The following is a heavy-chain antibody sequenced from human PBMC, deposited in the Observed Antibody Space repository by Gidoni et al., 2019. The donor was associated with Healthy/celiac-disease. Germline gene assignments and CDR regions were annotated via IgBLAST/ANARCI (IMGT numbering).Heavy chain of an antibody. V-gene: IGHV1-2*04. CDR3: ARESLGSSRRLPSYCGGDCYLDAFDI. CDR2: INPNSGGT. Sequence: QVPLVQSGAEVKKPGASVTVSCQASGYTFTGSSLHWVRRAPGQGLEWMGWINPNSGGTNYAQKFQGWVTMTRDTSISTAYMELSRLRSDDTAVYYCARESLGSSRRLPSYCGGDCYLDAFDIWGQGTMVTVSS. CDR1: GYTFTGSS. D-gene: IGHD2-21*02. J-gene: IGHJ3*02.